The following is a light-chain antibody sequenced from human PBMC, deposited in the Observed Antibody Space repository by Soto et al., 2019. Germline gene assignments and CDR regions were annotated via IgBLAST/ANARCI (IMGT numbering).Light chain of an antibody. Sequence: EIVLTQAPATLSLSPEERATLSCRASHKVSSYLGWYQQKPRQAPRLLIYDASNRATGIPARSSGGGSGTDFSFTFSSLEPEDFAVYYCQQRSNWWTFGQGTKVDIK. V-gene: IGKV3-11*01. CDR3: QQRSNWWT. CDR1: HKVSSY. J-gene: IGKJ1*01. CDR2: DAS.